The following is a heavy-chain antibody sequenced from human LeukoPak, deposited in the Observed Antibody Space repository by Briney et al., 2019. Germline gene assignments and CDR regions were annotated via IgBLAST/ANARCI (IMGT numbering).Heavy chain of an antibody. CDR3: ARVSSAYYYDSSGYYPDY. D-gene: IGHD3-22*01. V-gene: IGHV3-30*02. J-gene: IGHJ4*02. Sequence: GGSLRLSCAASGFTFSSYGMHWVRQAPGKGLEWVAFIRYDGSNKYYADSVKGRFTISRDNSKNTLYLQMNSLRAEDTAVYYCARVSSAYYYDSSGYYPDYWGQGTLVTVSS. CDR1: GFTFSSYG. CDR2: IRYDGSNK.